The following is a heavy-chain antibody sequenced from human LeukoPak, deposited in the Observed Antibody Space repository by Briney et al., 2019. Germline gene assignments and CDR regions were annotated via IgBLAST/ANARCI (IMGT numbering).Heavy chain of an antibody. J-gene: IGHJ6*03. Sequence: HPGGSLRLSCAASGFTFSSYEMNWVRQAPGKGLEWVSYISSSGSTIYYADSVKGRFTISRDNAENSLYLQMNSLRVEDTAVYYCAREHYFYHMDGWGEGTTVTVSS. CDR2: ISSSGSTI. V-gene: IGHV3-48*03. CDR1: GFTFSSYE. CDR3: AREHYFYHMDG.